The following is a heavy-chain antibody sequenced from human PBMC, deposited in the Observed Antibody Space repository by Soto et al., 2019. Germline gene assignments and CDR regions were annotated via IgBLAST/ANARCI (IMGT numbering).Heavy chain of an antibody. Sequence: ASVKVSCKASGDTFTKYFIHWVRQAPGQRLEWMGWINAGNGDKKHSQRFQDRVTITRDTSASTAYMELSSLRSEDTAAYYCATNSGRSNWNYGVSWGQGTLVTVSS. D-gene: IGHD1-7*01. CDR3: ATNSGRSNWNYGVS. CDR1: GDTFTKYF. J-gene: IGHJ4*02. CDR2: INAGNGDK. V-gene: IGHV1-3*01.